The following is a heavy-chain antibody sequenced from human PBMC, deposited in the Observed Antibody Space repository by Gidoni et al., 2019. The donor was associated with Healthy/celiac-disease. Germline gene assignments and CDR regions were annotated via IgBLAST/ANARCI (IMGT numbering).Heavy chain of an antibody. CDR3: TRRYDWNYGASSGY. V-gene: IGHV3-73*01. J-gene: IGHJ4*02. D-gene: IGHD1-7*01. Sequence: VKGRFTISRDDSKNTAYLQMNSLKTEDTAVYYCTRRYDWNYGASSGYWGQGTLVTVSS.